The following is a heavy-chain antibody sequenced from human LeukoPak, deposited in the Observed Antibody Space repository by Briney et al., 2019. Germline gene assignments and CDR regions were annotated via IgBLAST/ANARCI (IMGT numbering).Heavy chain of an antibody. V-gene: IGHV4-61*02. D-gene: IGHD3-9*01. Sequence: PSQTLSLTCTVSGGSISSGSYYWSWIRQPAGKGLEWIGRIYTSGSTNYNPSLKSRVTISVDTSKNQFSLKLSSVTAADTAVYYRVGTYDILTGYTPYFDYWGQGTLVTVSS. CDR2: IYTSGST. CDR1: GGSISSGSYY. J-gene: IGHJ4*02. CDR3: VGTYDILTGYTPYFDY.